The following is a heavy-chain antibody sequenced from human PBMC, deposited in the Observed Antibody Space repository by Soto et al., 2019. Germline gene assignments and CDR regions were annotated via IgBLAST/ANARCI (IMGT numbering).Heavy chain of an antibody. J-gene: IGHJ4*02. CDR3: ARDRTGTTLGYFDY. CDR2: ILPVSGTT. V-gene: IGHV1-69*13. CDR1: GYTFSSYG. Sequence: SVKVSCKASGYTFSSYGISWVRQAPGQGLEWMGAILPVSGTTNYAQKFQGRVTFSADESTTTACMEVSSLRSEDTAVYYCARDRTGTTLGYFDYWGQGTRVTVSS. D-gene: IGHD1-7*01.